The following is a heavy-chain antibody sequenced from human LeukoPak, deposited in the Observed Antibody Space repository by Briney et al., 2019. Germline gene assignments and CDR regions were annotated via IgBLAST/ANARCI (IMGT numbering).Heavy chain of an antibody. Sequence: GESLKISCTGSGYIFTCYWIGWVRQMPGKGLEWVWIIYPGDSDTRSRPSFQRQVTISPDKSTRPSSLQCSSLKASETAMYPCAKAMVRGASDAFDIWGQGTTVTVSS. J-gene: IGHJ3*02. D-gene: IGHD3-10*01. CDR2: IYPGDSDT. V-gene: IGHV5-51*03. CDR3: AKAMVRGASDAFDI. CDR1: GYIFTCYW.